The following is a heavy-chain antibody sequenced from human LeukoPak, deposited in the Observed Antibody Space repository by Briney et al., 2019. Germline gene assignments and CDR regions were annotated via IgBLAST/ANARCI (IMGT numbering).Heavy chain of an antibody. CDR3: ARDRAAPGVFCFDP. Sequence: GESLRLSCAASGFIFNIYGMNCAPPTPGKGLEWVSSVSSESSSIHFADSVEGRFTISRDNAKNSLYLQMNSLRVEDTAVYYCARDRAAPGVFCFDPWGQGTLVTVSS. CDR1: GFIFNIYG. J-gene: IGHJ5*02. CDR2: VSSESSSI. D-gene: IGHD6-13*01. V-gene: IGHV3-21*01.